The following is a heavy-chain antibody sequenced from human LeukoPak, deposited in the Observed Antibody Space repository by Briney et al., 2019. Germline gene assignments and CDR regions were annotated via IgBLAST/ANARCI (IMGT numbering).Heavy chain of an antibody. V-gene: IGHV3-9*03. CDR2: ISWNSGSI. J-gene: IGHJ4*02. Sequence: GGSLRLSCAAPGFTFDDYGMTWGRQAAGKGLEWVSGISWNSGSIGYADSVKGRFTISRDNAKNSLYLQMNSLRAEDMALYYCAKDIYSSEVVGATIDYWGQGTLVTVSS. CDR3: AKDIYSSEVVGATIDY. CDR1: GFTFDDYG. D-gene: IGHD1-26*01.